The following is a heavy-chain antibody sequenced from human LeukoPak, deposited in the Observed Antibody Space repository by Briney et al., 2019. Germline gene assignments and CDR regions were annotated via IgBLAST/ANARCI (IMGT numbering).Heavy chain of an antibody. CDR1: GFTFSNAW. CDR2: IKSKTDGGTT. Sequence: PGGSLRLSCAASGFTFSNAWMSWVRQAPGKGLEWVGRIKSKTDGGTTDYAAAVKGRFTISRDDSKNTLYLQMNSLKTEDTAVYYCTNHPQFVCTRTSCYDYWGQGTLVTVSS. D-gene: IGHD2-2*01. V-gene: IGHV3-15*05. CDR3: TNHPQFVCTRTSCYDY. J-gene: IGHJ4*02.